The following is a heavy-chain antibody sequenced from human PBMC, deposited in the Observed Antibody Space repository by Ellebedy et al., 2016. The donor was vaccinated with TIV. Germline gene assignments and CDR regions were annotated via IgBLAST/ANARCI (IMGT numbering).Heavy chain of an antibody. J-gene: IGHJ4*02. CDR1: GFTFSSYW. D-gene: IGHD3-10*01. Sequence: GGSLRLSXAASGFTFSSYWMSWVRQAPGKGLEWVCRFKSKADGGTPDCAASVEGRFSISRDDSKSMVYLQMNSLKTEDTAVYFCTTDPTMARGLMLGFWGQGTLVAVSS. V-gene: IGHV3-15*01. CDR3: TTDPTMARGLMLGF. CDR2: FKSKADGGTP.